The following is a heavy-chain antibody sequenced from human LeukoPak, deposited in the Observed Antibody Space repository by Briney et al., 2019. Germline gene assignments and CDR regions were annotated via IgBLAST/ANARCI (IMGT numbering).Heavy chain of an antibody. CDR3: ARARGYSYGDPDAFDI. CDR2: IYTSGST. J-gene: IGHJ3*02. D-gene: IGHD5-18*01. V-gene: IGHV4-4*07. Sequence: SETLSLTCIVSGGSINYYYWSWIRQVAGKGLEWTGRIYTSGSTNYNPSLKSRITMSVDTSKNQFSLKLSSVTAADTAVYYCARARGYSYGDPDAFDIWGQGTMVTVSS. CDR1: GGSINYYY.